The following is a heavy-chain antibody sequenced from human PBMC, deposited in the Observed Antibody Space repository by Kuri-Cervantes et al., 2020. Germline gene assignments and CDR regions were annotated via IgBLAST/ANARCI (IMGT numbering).Heavy chain of an antibody. CDR1: GFTFSTYS. Sequence: GGSLRLSCAASGFTFSTYSMNWVRQAPGEGLEWVSSISSTSSYIYYADSVKGRFTISRDNAKNSLYLQMNSLRAEDTAVYYCARDKSFGTNTQLVVGGVLYYYYGMDVWGQGTTVTVSS. J-gene: IGHJ6*02. D-gene: IGHD6-13*01. CDR3: ARDKSFGTNTQLVVGGVLYYYYGMDV. CDR2: ISSTSSYI. V-gene: IGHV3-21*01.